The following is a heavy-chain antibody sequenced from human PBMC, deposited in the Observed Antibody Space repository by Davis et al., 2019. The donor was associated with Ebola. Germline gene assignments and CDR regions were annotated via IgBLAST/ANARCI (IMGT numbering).Heavy chain of an antibody. Sequence: MPSETLSLTCTVSGASISSSYWSWIRQPPGKGLEWIGEINHSGSTNYNPSLKRRVTISVDTSKNQFSLKLSSVTAADTAVYYCARGTIFGVVRVLYYGMDVWGQGTTVTVSS. D-gene: IGHD3-3*01. J-gene: IGHJ6*02. V-gene: IGHV4-34*01. CDR2: INHSGST. CDR3: ARGTIFGVVRVLYYGMDV. CDR1: GASISSSY.